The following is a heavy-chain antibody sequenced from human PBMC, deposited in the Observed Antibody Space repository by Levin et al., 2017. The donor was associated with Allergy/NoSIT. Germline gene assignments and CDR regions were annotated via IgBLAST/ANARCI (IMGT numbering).Heavy chain of an antibody. V-gene: IGHV3-30*18. CDR2: ISYDGSNK. D-gene: IGHD3-22*01. CDR1: GFTFSSYG. CDR3: AKDQKYYYDSSGYYYYYYGMDV. Sequence: GGSLRLSCAASGFTFSSYGMHWVRQAPGKGLEWVAVISYDGSNKYYADSVKGRFTISRDTSKNTLYLQMNSLRAEDTAVYYCAKDQKYYYDSSGYYYYYYGMDVWGQGTTVTVSS. J-gene: IGHJ6*02.